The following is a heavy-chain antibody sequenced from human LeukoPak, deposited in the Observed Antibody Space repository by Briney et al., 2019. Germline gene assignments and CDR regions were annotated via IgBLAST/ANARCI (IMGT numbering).Heavy chain of an antibody. V-gene: IGHV4-59*08. D-gene: IGHD2-15*01. CDR2: IYCSGST. Sequence: PSETLSLTCTVSGGSISSYYWSWIRQPPGKGLEWIGYIYCSGSTNYNPSLKSRVTISVDTSKNQFSLKLSSVTAADTAVYYCARLSFGDYCSGGSCYLFDYWGQGTLVTVSS. J-gene: IGHJ4*02. CDR1: GGSISSYY. CDR3: ARLSFGDYCSGGSCYLFDY.